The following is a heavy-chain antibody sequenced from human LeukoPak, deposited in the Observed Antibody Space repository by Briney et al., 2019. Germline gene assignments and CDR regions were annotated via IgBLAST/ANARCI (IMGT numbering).Heavy chain of an antibody. D-gene: IGHD3-22*01. V-gene: IGHV4-39*07. CDR1: GGSISSSSYY. CDR3: ARSRGYDSSGYYNA. Sequence: SETLSLTCTVSGGSISSSSYYWGWIRQPPGKGLEWIGSIYYSGSTYYNPSLKSRVTISVDTSKNQFSLKLSSVTAADTAVYYCARSRGYDSSGYYNAWGQGTLVTVSS. J-gene: IGHJ5*02. CDR2: IYYSGST.